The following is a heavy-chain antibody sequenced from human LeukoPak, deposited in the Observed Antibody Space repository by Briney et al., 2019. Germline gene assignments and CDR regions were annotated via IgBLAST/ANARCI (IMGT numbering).Heavy chain of an antibody. Sequence: GGSLRLSCAASGFRFSYNATNWVRQAPGKGLEWVSGISGSGDKTYYADTVRGRFTISRDNFKETVYLQMTSLRADDTAVYYCAKTAMIKVIATTYPKGLNYWGQGAPVTVSS. CDR1: GFRFSYNA. CDR2: ISGSGDKT. D-gene: IGHD2-21*01. V-gene: IGHV3-23*01. J-gene: IGHJ4*02. CDR3: AKTAMIKVIATTYPKGLNY.